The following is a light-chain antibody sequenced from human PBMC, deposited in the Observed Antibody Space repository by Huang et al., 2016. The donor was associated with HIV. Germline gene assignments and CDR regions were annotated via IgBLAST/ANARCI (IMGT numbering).Light chain of an antibody. J-gene: IGKJ4*01. CDR1: QSISNL. CDR3: QQSYSGRLT. CDR2: GAS. Sequence: DIQMTQSPSSLSASVGDRVSITCRAGQSISNLLNWYQQRPGKAPRLLIYGASNLHSGVPSRFIGSGSGTEFTLTITSLQLEDCATYYCQQSYSGRLTFGGGTKVEI. V-gene: IGKV1-39*01.